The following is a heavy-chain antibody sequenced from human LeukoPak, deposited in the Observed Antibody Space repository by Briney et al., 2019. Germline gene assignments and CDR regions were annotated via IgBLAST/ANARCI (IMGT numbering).Heavy chain of an antibody. V-gene: IGHV3-23*01. Sequence: QAGGSLRLSCAASGFTFSSYAMSWVRQAPGKGLEWVSAISGSGGSTYYADSVKGRFTISRDNSKNTLYLQMNSLRAEDTAVYYCARSPYSSGLYFDYWGQGTLVTVSS. J-gene: IGHJ4*02. CDR2: ISGSGGST. CDR1: GFTFSSYA. D-gene: IGHD6-19*01. CDR3: ARSPYSSGLYFDY.